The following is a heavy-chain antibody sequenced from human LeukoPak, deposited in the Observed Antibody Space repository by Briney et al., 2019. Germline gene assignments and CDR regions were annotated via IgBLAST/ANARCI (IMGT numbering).Heavy chain of an antibody. CDR3: ARDYYDSSGYLPY. CDR2: IIPILGIA. D-gene: IGHD3-22*01. CDR1: GGTFSSYA. Sequence: GSSVKVSCKASGGTFSSYAISWGRQAPGQGLEWMGRIIPILGIANYAQKFQGRVTITADKSTSTAYMELSSLRSEDTAVYYCARDYYDSSGYLPYWGQGTLVTVSS. V-gene: IGHV1-69*04. J-gene: IGHJ4*02.